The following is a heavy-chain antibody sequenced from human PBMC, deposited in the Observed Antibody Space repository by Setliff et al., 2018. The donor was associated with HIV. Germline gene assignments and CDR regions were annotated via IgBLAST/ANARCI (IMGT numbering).Heavy chain of an antibody. V-gene: IGHV1-46*01. J-gene: IGHJ4*02. D-gene: IGHD3-10*01. CDR3: ARGPTSRDSAWFKGDY. CDR1: GYTFTNYF. Sequence: GASVKVSCKASGYTFTNYFIHWVRQAPGQGLEWMGVINPTGDVTAYAQKFQGRVTMTSDTSTSTVYMDLSSLRSDDTALYYCARGPTSRDSAWFKGDYWGQGALVTVSS. CDR2: INPTGDVT.